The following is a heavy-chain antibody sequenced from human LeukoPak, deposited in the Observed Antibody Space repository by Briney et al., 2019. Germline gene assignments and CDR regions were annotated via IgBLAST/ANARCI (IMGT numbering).Heavy chain of an antibody. V-gene: IGHV3-48*04. CDR2: ISSSSSTI. Sequence: PGGSLRLSCAASGFTFSSYSMNWVRQAPGKGLEWVSYISSSSSTIYYADSVKGRFTISRDNAKNSLYLQMNSLRAEDTAVYYCARGTYYDILTGSRFFDYWGQGTLVTVSS. J-gene: IGHJ4*02. CDR3: ARGTYYDILTGSRFFDY. CDR1: GFTFSSYS. D-gene: IGHD3-9*01.